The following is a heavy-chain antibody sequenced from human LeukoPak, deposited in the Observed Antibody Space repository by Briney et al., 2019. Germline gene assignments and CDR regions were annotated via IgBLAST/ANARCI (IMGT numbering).Heavy chain of an antibody. D-gene: IGHD3-10*01. CDR2: IAPGGGIT. J-gene: IGHJ5*02. V-gene: IGHV1-46*01. Sequence: ASVKVSCKASGYTFTSHYIHWVRQAPGQGLEWMGIIAPGGGITRNAQKFQDRVTMSRDSSTSTVYMELSSLTSEDTAVYYCAGSSHQRNWFDPRGQGTLVTVS. CDR3: AGSSHQRNWFDP. CDR1: GYTFTSHY.